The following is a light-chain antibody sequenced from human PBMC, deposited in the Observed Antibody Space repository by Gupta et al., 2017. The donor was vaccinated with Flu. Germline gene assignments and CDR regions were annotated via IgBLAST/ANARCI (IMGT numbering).Light chain of an antibody. CDR2: LGS. Sequence: IVMTQSPLSLPVTPGEPASISCRSSQSLLYTNGYNYLNWYLQKPGQSPQLLISLGSNRASGVPDRFSGSGSGTXFTLKIXRVEAADVGVYYCRQALRAPITFGXGTKVEIK. V-gene: IGKV2-28*01. J-gene: IGKJ4*01. CDR3: RQALRAPIT. CDR1: QSLLYTNGYNY.